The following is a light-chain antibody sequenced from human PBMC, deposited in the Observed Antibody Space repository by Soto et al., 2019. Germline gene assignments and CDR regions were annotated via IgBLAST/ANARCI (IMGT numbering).Light chain of an antibody. Sequence: EIVLTQSPGTLSLSPGERATLSCRASQSVSSSYLAWYQQKPGQAPRLLIYGASSRATGIPDRFSGSGSGTDFSLAISRLEPEYVAVYYCQQYGSSPPTFGQGTKVESK. CDR2: GAS. J-gene: IGKJ1*01. V-gene: IGKV3-20*01. CDR1: QSVSSSY. CDR3: QQYGSSPPT.